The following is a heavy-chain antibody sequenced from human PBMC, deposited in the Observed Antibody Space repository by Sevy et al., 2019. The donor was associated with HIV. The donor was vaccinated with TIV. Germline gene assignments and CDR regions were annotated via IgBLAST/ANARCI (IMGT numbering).Heavy chain of an antibody. CDR3: ARAPSGSQGPGQYFHH. CDR1: GYTFTNYH. D-gene: IGHD1-26*01. CDR2: ITPNNGDT. Sequence: ASVKVSCKASGYTFTNYHITWVRQAPGQGLEWMGRITPNNGDTNYAQRLQGRVTMTTDTSTSTVYMELRSLRSDDTAVYYCARAPSGSQGPGQYFHHWGQGTLVTLSS. V-gene: IGHV1-18*01. J-gene: IGHJ1*01.